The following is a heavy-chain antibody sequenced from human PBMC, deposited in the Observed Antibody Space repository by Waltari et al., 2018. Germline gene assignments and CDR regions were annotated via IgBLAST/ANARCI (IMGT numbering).Heavy chain of an antibody. Sequence: EVQLVEYGGNLVQPGGSLRLSCAASGVTLSSYSMSWVRRAPGKGWVVVATTNEGAADWYNADSVKGRITISEDNVKNLLYLQRQTSNFEYTAVYYCARHGDDDNPPDHFGYWGQGTLVTVSS. J-gene: IGHJ4*02. CDR3: ARHGDDDNPPDHFGY. V-gene: IGHV3-7*01. CDR1: GVTLSSYS. CDR2: TNEGAADW. D-gene: IGHD4-17*01.